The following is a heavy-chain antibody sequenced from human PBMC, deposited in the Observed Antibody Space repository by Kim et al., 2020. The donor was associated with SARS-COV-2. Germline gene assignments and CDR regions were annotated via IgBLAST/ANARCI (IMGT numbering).Heavy chain of an antibody. Sequence: LVKVSCKASGGTFSSYAISWVRQAPGQGLEWMGGIIPIFGTANYAQKFQGRVTITADESTSTAYMELSSLRSEDTAVYYCASYYYDSSGYYFDYWGQGTLVTVSS. J-gene: IGHJ4*02. CDR2: IIPIFGTA. CDR1: GGTFSSYA. D-gene: IGHD3-22*01. CDR3: ASYYYDSSGYYFDY. V-gene: IGHV1-69*13.